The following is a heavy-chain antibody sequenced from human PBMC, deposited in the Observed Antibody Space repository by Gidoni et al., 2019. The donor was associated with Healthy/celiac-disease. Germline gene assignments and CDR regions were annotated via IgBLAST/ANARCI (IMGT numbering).Heavy chain of an antibody. V-gene: IGHV4-34*01. CDR1: GGSFSGYY. J-gene: IGHJ3*02. D-gene: IGHD6-13*01. CDR3: ARGPLYSSSSYFDAFDI. Sequence: QVQLQQWGAGLLKPSETLSLTCAVYGGSFSGYYWSWIRQPPGKGLEWIGEINHSGSTNYNPSLKSRVTISVDTSKNQFSLKLSSVTAADTAVYYCARGPLYSSSSYFDAFDIWGQGTMVTVSS. CDR2: INHSGST.